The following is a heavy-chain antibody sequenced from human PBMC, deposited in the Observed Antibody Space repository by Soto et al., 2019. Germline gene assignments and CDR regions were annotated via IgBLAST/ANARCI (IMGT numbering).Heavy chain of an antibody. Sequence: GASVKVSCKASGYTFTSYAMHWVRQAPGQRLEWMGWINAGNGNTKYSQKFQGRVTITRDTSASTAYMELSSLRSEDTAVYYCASGMAYSYGFSWFFDYWGQGTLVTVSS. D-gene: IGHD5-18*01. CDR2: INAGNGNT. J-gene: IGHJ4*02. CDR3: ASGMAYSYGFSWFFDY. V-gene: IGHV1-3*01. CDR1: GYTFTSYA.